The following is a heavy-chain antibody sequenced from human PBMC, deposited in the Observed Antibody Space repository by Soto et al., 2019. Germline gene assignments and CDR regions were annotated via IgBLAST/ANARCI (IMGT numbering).Heavy chain of an antibody. J-gene: IGHJ4*02. CDR2: LDHHGSSP. CDR3: ARENWGSYDY. Sequence: GGSLRLSCAASGFIFSNFYMTWVRQSPGRGLEWVASLDHHGSSPFYVDSLRGRFIISRDNAMNSLYLQMNSLRVEDTAVYYCARENWGSYDYWGQGTLVTVSS. D-gene: IGHD7-27*01. V-gene: IGHV3-7*01. CDR1: GFIFSNFY.